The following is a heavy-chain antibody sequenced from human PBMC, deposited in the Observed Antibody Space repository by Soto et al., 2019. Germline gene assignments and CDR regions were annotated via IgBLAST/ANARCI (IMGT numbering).Heavy chain of an antibody. D-gene: IGHD1-26*01. CDR2: IPYDGGNT. J-gene: IGHJ3*02. V-gene: IGHV3-30*04. Sequence: QVQLVESGGGVVQPGRSLRLSCAASGFTFSNYAMHWVRQAPGKGLEWVAVIPYDGGNTDYADSVKGRFTISRDKSKNTLYLQMHSLRVEDTAMSYCARNSGSYYGDAFDIWGQGTMVTVSS. CDR1: GFTFSNYA. CDR3: ARNSGSYYGDAFDI.